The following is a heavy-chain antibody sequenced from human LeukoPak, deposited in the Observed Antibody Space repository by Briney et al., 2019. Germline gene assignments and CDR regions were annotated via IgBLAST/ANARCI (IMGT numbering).Heavy chain of an antibody. CDR1: GYSISSGYY. D-gene: IGHD6-19*01. Sequence: SETLPLTCVVSGYSISSGYYWGWLRQPPGKGLEWIGSIFRSGSTYFNPSLKSRVTISVDTSKNQFPLKLSSVTAADTAVYYCARVSSSGWFFDFWGQGTLVTVSS. CDR2: IFRSGST. J-gene: IGHJ4*02. V-gene: IGHV4-38-2*01. CDR3: ARVSSSGWFFDF.